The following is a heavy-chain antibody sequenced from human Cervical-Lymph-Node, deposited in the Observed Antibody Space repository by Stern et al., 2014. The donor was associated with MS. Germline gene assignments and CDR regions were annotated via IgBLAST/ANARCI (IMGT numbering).Heavy chain of an antibody. CDR3: ARNLVLERLLMGYYDY. D-gene: IGHD3-3*01. CDR1: GFTFSRSW. CDR2: TNQGGKEK. V-gene: IGHV3-7*01. Sequence: EVQLVESGGGLVQPGGSLKLSCVASGFTFSRSWMAWVRQTPGKGLEWVASTNQGGKEKYYVGSVKGRFTISRDNAKNSLSLQMNSLRAEDTAVYYCARNLVLERLLMGYYDYWGQGTLVTVFS. J-gene: IGHJ4*02.